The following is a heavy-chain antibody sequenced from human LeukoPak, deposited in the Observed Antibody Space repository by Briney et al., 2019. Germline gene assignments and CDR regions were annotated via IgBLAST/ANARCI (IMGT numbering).Heavy chain of an antibody. CDR2: VYYSGST. Sequence: SETLSLTCTVSGGSISGYYWSWIRQPPGKGLEWIGYVYYSGSTNYNPSLKSRVSISVDTSKNQFSLKLSSVTAADTAVYYCARVYGGAFDIWGQGTMVTVSS. CDR1: GGSISGYY. CDR3: ARVYGGAFDI. V-gene: IGHV4-59*01. J-gene: IGHJ3*02. D-gene: IGHD4/OR15-4a*01.